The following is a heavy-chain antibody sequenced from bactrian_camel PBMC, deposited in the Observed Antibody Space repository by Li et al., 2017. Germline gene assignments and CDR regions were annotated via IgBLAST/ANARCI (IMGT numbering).Heavy chain of an antibody. CDR2: SYTDGSDS. CDR1: GFTFRTTD. V-gene: IGHV3-2*01. D-gene: IGHD7*01. J-gene: IGHJ4*01. Sequence: HVQLVESGGGLVQPGGSLTLSCAASGFTFRTTDMSWVRQAPGKGLEWVTSSYTDGSDSNYADSVRGRFTISRDNAKNMVYLQMNSLKPEDTALYSCATGAPHRWGQGTQVTVS. CDR3: ATGAPHR.